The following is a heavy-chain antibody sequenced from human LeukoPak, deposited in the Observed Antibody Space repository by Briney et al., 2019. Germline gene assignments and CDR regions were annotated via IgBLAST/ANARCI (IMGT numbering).Heavy chain of an antibody. J-gene: IGHJ6*02. V-gene: IGHV4-59*01. CDR3: ARDLDWNDAPEGMDV. Sequence: SETLSLTRTVSGGSISSYYWTWIRQPPGKGLEWIGYIYYSGSTNYSPSLKSRVTISVDTSKNQFSLKLSSVTAADTAVYYCARDLDWNDAPEGMDVWGQGTTVTVSS. CDR1: GGSISSYY. D-gene: IGHD1-1*01. CDR2: IYYSGST.